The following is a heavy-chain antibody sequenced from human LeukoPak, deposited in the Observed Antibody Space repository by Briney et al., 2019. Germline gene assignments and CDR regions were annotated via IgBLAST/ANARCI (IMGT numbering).Heavy chain of an antibody. Sequence: PGRSLRLSCAASGFTFSSYAMSWVRQAPGKGLEWASAISGSGGSTYYADSVKGRFTISRDNSKNTLYLQMNSLRAEDTAVYYCAKVQCSSTSCYLYYYGMDVWGQGTTVTVSS. J-gene: IGHJ6*02. CDR1: GFTFSSYA. D-gene: IGHD2-2*01. V-gene: IGHV3-23*01. CDR3: AKVQCSSTSCYLYYYGMDV. CDR2: ISGSGGST.